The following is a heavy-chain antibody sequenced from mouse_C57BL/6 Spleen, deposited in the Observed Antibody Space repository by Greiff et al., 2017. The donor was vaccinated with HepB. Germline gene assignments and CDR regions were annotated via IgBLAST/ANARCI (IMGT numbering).Heavy chain of an antibody. J-gene: IGHJ2*01. V-gene: IGHV5-4*01. CDR3: ARDLGYYGSRGYFDY. Sequence: EVRLMESGGGLVKPGGSLKLSCAASGFTFSSYAMSWVRQTPEKRLEWVATISDGGSYTYYPDNVKGRFTISRDNAKNNLYLQMSHLKSEDTAMYYFARDLGYYGSRGYFDYWGQGTTLTVSS. D-gene: IGHD1-1*01. CDR2: ISDGGSYT. CDR1: GFTFSSYA.